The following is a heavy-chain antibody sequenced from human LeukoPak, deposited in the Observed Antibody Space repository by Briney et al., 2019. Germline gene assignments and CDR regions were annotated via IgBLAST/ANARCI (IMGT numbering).Heavy chain of an antibody. V-gene: IGHV4-4*07. J-gene: IGHJ4*02. CDR3: ARDRLRWPKIDY. CDR2: IYTSGST. CDR1: GGSISSYY. D-gene: IGHD4-23*01. Sequence: SETLSLTCTVSGGSISSYYWSWIRQPAGKGLEWIGRIYTSGSTNYNPSLKSRVTMPVDTSKNQFSPKLSSVTAADTAVYYCARDRLRWPKIDYWGQGTLVTVSS.